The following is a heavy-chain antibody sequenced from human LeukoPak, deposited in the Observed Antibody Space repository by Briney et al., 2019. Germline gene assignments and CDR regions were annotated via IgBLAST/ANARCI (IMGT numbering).Heavy chain of an antibody. J-gene: IGHJ5*02. V-gene: IGHV4-39*01. Sequence: PSETLSLTCTVSGGSISSSTYYWGWIRQPPGKGLEWIGSIYYSGSTYYNPSLKSRVTISVDTSKNQFSLKLSSVTAADTAVYYCARHSSKIFGVVIPWGQGTLVTVSS. D-gene: IGHD3-3*01. CDR2: IYYSGST. CDR1: GGSISSSTYY. CDR3: ARHSSKIFGVVIP.